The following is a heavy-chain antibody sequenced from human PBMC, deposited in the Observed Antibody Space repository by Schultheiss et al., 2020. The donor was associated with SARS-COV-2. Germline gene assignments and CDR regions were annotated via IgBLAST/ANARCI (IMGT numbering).Heavy chain of an antibody. D-gene: IGHD3-22*01. Sequence: ASVKVSCKASGYTFTSYDINWVRQATGQGLEWMGWMNPNSGNTGYAQKFQGRVTMTRNTSISTAYMELSRLRSDDTAVYYCARLGDYYYDSSGYPPPQDFDIWGQGTMVTVSS. J-gene: IGHJ3*02. V-gene: IGHV1-8*02. CDR3: ARLGDYYYDSSGYPPPQDFDI. CDR1: GYTFTSYD. CDR2: MNPNSGNT.